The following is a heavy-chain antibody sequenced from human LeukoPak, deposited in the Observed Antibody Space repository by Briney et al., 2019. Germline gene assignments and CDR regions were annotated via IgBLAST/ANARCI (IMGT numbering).Heavy chain of an antibody. D-gene: IGHD3-9*01. CDR3: TRDLMDYDVSTGLHHYYMDV. CDR2: INSDGSST. CDR1: GFTFSSYA. J-gene: IGHJ6*02. Sequence: PGGSLRLSCAASGFTFSSYAMSWVRQAPGKGLVWVSRINSDGSSTSYADSVKGRFTISRDNAKNTLYLQMNSLRAEDTAVYYCTRDLMDYDVSTGLHHYYMDVWGQGTTVTVSS. V-gene: IGHV3-74*01.